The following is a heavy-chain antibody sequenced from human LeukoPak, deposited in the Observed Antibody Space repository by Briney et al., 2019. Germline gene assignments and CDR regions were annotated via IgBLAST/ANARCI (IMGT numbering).Heavy chain of an antibody. Sequence: SETLSLTCTVSGDSINNYYWSWIRQPPGKGLEWIGYIYYSGSTNYNPSLKSRVTISVDTSKNQFSLNLSSVTAADTAVYYCARHDPRGEPARLGFFDYWGQGTLVTVSS. CDR3: ARHDPRGEPARLGFFDY. J-gene: IGHJ4*02. CDR2: IYYSGST. D-gene: IGHD6-6*01. V-gene: IGHV4-59*08. CDR1: GDSINNYY.